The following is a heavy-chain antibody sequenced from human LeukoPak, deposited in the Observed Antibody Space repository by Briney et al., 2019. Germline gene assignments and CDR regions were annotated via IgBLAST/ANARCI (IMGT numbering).Heavy chain of an antibody. Sequence: GASVKVSCKASGYTFTGYYIHWVRQAPGQGLEWMGWINPNSGGTNSAQKFQGRVTMTRDTSISTAYMELSRLRSDDTAVYYCVRVGSDSSGWRRFDYWGQGTLVTVSS. CDR3: VRVGSDSSGWRRFDY. CDR1: GYTFTGYY. CDR2: INPNSGGT. J-gene: IGHJ4*02. V-gene: IGHV1-2*02. D-gene: IGHD6-19*01.